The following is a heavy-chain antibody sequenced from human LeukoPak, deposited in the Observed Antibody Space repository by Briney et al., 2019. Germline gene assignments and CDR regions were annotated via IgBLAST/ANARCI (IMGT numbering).Heavy chain of an antibody. CDR1: GGSISSSSYY. V-gene: IGHV4-39*01. J-gene: IGHJ3*02. D-gene: IGHD3-3*01. Sequence: TPSETLSLTCTVSGGSISSSSYYWGWIRQPPGKGLEWIGSIYYSGSTYYNPSLKSRVTISVDTSKNQFSLKLSSVTAADTAVYYCARRPDYDFWSGYYTSEAFDIWGQGTMVTVSS. CDR3: ARRPDYDFWSGYYTSEAFDI. CDR2: IYYSGST.